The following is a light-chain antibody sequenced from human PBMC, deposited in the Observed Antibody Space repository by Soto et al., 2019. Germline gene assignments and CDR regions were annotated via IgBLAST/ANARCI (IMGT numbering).Light chain of an antibody. CDR1: QYISNN. V-gene: IGKV3-15*01. Sequence: EIAMTQSPATLSVSLGERATLSCRASQYISNNLAWYQQRPGQAPSLLIYGASTRATGVPARFSGSGSGTDFLLSISGLQAEESAVDYGQQYNHWSSITFGQGTRLEIK. CDR2: GAS. J-gene: IGKJ5*01. CDR3: QQYNHWSSIT.